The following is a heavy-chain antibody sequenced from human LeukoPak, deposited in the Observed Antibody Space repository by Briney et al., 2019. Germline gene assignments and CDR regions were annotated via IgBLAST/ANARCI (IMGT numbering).Heavy chain of an antibody. CDR3: TRDPRRLDY. CDR1: GFTFSSYG. J-gene: IGHJ4*02. CDR2: IRYDGSNK. V-gene: IGHV3-30*02. Sequence: GGSLRLSCAASGFTFSSYGMHWVRQPPGKGLEWVAFIRYDGSNKYYADSVKGRFTISRDNSKNSLYLQMNSLRAEDTAVYYCTRDPRRLDYWGQGTLVTVSA.